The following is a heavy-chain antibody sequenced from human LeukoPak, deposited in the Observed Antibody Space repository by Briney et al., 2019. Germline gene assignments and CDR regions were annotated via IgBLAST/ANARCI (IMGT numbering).Heavy chain of an antibody. CDR3: ARESRGGWESYFDY. Sequence: SETLSLTCTVSGGSISSYYWSWIRQPPGKGLEWIGYIYYSGSTNYNPSLKSRVTISVDTSKNQFSLKLSSVTAADTAVYYCARESRGGWESYFDYWGQGTLVAVSP. D-gene: IGHD6-19*01. CDR2: IYYSGST. V-gene: IGHV4-59*01. J-gene: IGHJ4*02. CDR1: GGSISSYY.